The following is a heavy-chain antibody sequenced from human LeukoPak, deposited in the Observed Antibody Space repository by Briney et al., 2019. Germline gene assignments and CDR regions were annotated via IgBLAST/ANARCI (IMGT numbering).Heavy chain of an antibody. J-gene: IGHJ4*02. CDR3: ARDLLNEGNHLDY. Sequence: SETLSLTCTVSGGSISSGDYYWSWIRQPPGKDLEWIGYIYYSGSTYYNPSLKSRVTISVDTSKNQFSLKLSSVTAADTAVYYCARDLLNEGNHLDYWGQGTLVTVSS. D-gene: IGHD4-23*01. V-gene: IGHV4-30-4*01. CDR2: IYYSGST. CDR1: GGSISSGDYY.